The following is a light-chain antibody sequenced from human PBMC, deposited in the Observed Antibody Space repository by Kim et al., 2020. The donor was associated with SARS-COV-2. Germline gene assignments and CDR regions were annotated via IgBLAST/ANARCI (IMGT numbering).Light chain of an antibody. Sequence: DIHMTQSPSSLSASVGDRVTITCRVSQGISSYLAWYQQKPGKPPAFLIYAAATLQPGVPSRFSGSGSGTDFTLTISSLQPEDVTTYYCQNYNSAPYTFGQGTKVDIK. V-gene: IGKV1-27*01. CDR2: AAA. J-gene: IGKJ2*01. CDR3: QNYNSAPYT. CDR1: QGISSY.